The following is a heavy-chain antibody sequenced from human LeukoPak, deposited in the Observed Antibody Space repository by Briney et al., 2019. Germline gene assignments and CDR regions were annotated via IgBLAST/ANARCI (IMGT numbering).Heavy chain of an antibody. Sequence: GGSLRLSCAASGFTFSSYAMHWVRQAPGKGLEYVSAISSNGGSTYYANSVKGRFTISRDNSKNTLYLQMGSLRAEDMAVYYCARGPDERGSSSWGQGTLVTVSS. CDR1: GFTFSSYA. CDR3: ARGPDERGSSS. V-gene: IGHV3-64*01. CDR2: ISSNGGST. D-gene: IGHD5-12*01. J-gene: IGHJ5*02.